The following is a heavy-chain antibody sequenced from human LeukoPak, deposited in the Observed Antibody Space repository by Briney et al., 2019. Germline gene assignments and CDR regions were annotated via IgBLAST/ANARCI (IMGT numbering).Heavy chain of an antibody. V-gene: IGHV3-23*03. CDR3: AKGATRATRHFDL. Sequence: RGSLRLSCVASGFMFSTYSVAWVRQTPERGLAWVSIISASSSPIFYGDSVEGRFTISRDNSKNTAYLQMNSLRDEDTAVYFCAKGATRATRHFDLWGRGTLVTVSS. CDR1: GFMFSTYS. D-gene: IGHD5-24*01. CDR2: ISASSSPI. J-gene: IGHJ2*01.